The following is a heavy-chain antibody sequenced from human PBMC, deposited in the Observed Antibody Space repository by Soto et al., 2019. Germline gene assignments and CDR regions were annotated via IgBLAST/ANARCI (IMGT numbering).Heavy chain of an antibody. D-gene: IGHD2-2*02. J-gene: IGHJ6*02. CDR3: ARFVRSCSGTTCYTRADV. CDR2: IYSGGST. Sequence: SETLSLTCTVSGGSVSSDTHYWSWIRQPPGKRLEWIGFIYSGGSTNYNPSLKSRVTMSVDTSKNQFSLKLRSVIVADTAVYHCARFVRSCSGTTCYTRADVWGQGTTATVSS. CDR1: GGSVSSDTHY. V-gene: IGHV4-61*01.